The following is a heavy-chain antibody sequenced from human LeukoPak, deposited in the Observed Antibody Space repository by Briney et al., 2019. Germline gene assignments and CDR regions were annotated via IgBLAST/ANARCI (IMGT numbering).Heavy chain of an antibody. CDR1: GYTFTSYG. V-gene: IGHV1-69-2*01. D-gene: IGHD3-16*01. J-gene: IGHJ6*04. CDR3: AIGPSLILV. CDR2: VDPEDGET. Sequence: GASVKVSCKASGYTFTSYGISWVRQAPGKGLEWMGLVDPEDGETIYAEKFQGRVTITADTSTDTAYMELSSLRSEDTAVYYCAIGPSLILVWGKGTTVTVSS.